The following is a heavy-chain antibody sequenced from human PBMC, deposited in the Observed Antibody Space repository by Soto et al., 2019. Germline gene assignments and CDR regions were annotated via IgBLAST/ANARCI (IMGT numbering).Heavy chain of an antibody. CDR3: ATDARFWRSYMDV. CDR1: GFTFSSAW. Sequence: GGSLRLSCSASGFTFSSAWMNWVRQVPGKGLEWVGRIRRKNEGGTTDFAAPVKGRFTISRDDSKNTVYLQMNSLKTEDTAVYYCATDARFWRSYMDVWGQGTTVTVSS. V-gene: IGHV3-15*07. J-gene: IGHJ6*03. D-gene: IGHD3-3*01. CDR2: IRRKNEGGTT.